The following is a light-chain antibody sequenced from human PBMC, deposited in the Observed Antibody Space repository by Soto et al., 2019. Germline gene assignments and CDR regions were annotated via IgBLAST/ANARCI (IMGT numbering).Light chain of an antibody. V-gene: IGLV2-14*01. CDR2: DVS. CDR3: NSYTSSSNLV. Sequence: QSALSQPASVSGSPGQSITISCTGTSSDVGGYNFVSWYQQHPGKAPKLLIYDVSNRPSVVSNRFSGSKSGNTASLIISGLQAEDEADYYCNSYTSSSNLVFGGGTKVTVL. CDR1: SSDVGGYNF. J-gene: IGLJ3*02.